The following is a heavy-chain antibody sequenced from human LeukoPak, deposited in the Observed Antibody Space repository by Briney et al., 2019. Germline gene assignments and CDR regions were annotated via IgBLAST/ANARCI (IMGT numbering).Heavy chain of an antibody. D-gene: IGHD3-10*01. CDR3: ARPDLYYYGSGNGRDV. CDR2: ISSSGSTI. CDR1: GFTFSSYE. J-gene: IGHJ6*02. V-gene: IGHV3-48*03. Sequence: GGSLRLSCAASGFTFSSYEMNWVRQAPGKGLEWVSYISSSGSTIYYADSVKGRFTISRDNAKNSLYLQMNSLRAEDTAVYYCARPDLYYYGSGNGRDVWGQGTTVTVSS.